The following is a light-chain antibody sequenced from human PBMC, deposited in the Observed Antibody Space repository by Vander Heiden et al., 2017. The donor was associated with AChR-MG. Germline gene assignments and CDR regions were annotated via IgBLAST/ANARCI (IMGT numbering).Light chain of an antibody. CDR1: KLGDKY. J-gene: IGLJ2*01. V-gene: IGLV3-1*01. Sequence: SYELTQPPSVSVSPGPTVSITCSGDKLGDKYVCWYQQKPGQSPVVVIYQDNRGPSGIPERFSGSNSGNTATLTISGTQAMDEADYYCQAWDSNSVIFGGGTKLTVL. CDR2: QDN. CDR3: QAWDSNSVI.